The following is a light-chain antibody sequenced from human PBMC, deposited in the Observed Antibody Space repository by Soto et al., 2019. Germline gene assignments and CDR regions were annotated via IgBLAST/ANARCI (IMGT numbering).Light chain of an antibody. CDR1: NSDVGSYNL. CDR3: CSYEHSRTDV. V-gene: IGLV2-23*02. Sequence: QSALTQPASVSGSPGQSITISCTGTNSDVGSYNLVSWYQQHPGKAPKLMIYEVTKRPSGVSNRFSGSKSGSTASLTISGLQAEDEADYYCCSYEHSRTDVFGTGTKLTVL. CDR2: EVT. J-gene: IGLJ1*01.